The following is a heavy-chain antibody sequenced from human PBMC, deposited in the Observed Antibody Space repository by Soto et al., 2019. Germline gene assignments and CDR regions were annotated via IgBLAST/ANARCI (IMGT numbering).Heavy chain of an antibody. Sequence: PGGSLRLSCAASGFTFSSYAMHWVRQAPGKGLEWVAVISYDGSNKYYADSVKGRFTISSDNSKNTLYLQMNSLRAEDTAVYYCARGPAVIVVVPAAILAPFDYWGQGTLVTVSS. CDR2: ISYDGSNK. V-gene: IGHV3-30-3*01. J-gene: IGHJ4*02. CDR1: GFTFSSYA. CDR3: ARGPAVIVVVPAAILAPFDY. D-gene: IGHD2-2*01.